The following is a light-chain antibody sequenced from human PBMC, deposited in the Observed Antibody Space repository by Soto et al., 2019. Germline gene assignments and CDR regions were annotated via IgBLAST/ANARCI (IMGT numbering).Light chain of an antibody. Sequence: DIPMTQSPSSLSASVGDRVTITCQASQAISNYLNWYQQKPGKAPKLLIYDASNLETGVPSRFSGSGSGTDFTFTISSLQAEDIATYYCQQYDNLPYTFGQGTKLEIK. J-gene: IGKJ2*01. CDR2: DAS. CDR1: QAISNY. V-gene: IGKV1-33*01. CDR3: QQYDNLPYT.